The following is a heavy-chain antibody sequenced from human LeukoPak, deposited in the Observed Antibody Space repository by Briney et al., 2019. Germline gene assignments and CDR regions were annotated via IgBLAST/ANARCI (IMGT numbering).Heavy chain of an antibody. J-gene: IGHJ3*02. V-gene: IGHV4-4*07. CDR3: ARQTTVTTSGGDAFDI. CDR1: GGSISSYY. Sequence: PSETLSLTCTVSGGSISSYYWSWIRQPAGKGLEWIGRIYTSGSTNYNPSLKSRVTISSDTSRNQFSLRLSSVTAADTAVYYCARQTTVTTSGGDAFDIWGQGTMVTVSS. D-gene: IGHD4-17*01. CDR2: IYTSGST.